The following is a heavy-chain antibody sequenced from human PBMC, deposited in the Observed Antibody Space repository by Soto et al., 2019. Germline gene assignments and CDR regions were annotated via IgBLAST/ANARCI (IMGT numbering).Heavy chain of an antibody. D-gene: IGHD3-3*01. Sequence: SVKVSCKASGGTFSSYAISWVRQAPGQGLEWMGGIIPIFGTANYAQKFQGRVTITADESTSTAYMELSSLRSEDTAVYYCARDLEAHYGMDVWGQGTTVTVSS. CDR3: ARDLEAHYGMDV. V-gene: IGHV1-69*13. CDR2: IIPIFGTA. CDR1: GGTFSSYA. J-gene: IGHJ6*02.